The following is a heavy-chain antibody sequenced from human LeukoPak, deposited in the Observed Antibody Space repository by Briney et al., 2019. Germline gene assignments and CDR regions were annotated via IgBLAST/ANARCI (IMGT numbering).Heavy chain of an antibody. CDR1: GFTFSSYS. J-gene: IGHJ6*03. CDR2: ISSSSSYI. D-gene: IGHD3-9*01. V-gene: IGHV3-21*01. Sequence: PGGSLRLACAASGFTFSSYSMNWVRQAPGRGLEWVSSISSSSSYIYYADSVKGRFTISRDNAKNSLYLQMNSLRAEDTAVYYCARDSPIYMDVWGKATTLTVSS. CDR3: ARDSPIYMDV.